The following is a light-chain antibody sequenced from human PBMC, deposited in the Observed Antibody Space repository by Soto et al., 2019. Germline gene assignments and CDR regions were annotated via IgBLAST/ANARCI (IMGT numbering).Light chain of an antibody. CDR3: SSYTTTTSVI. Sequence: QSVLTQPASVSGSPGQSGTISCTGTNSDVGGYHYVSWYQQHPGKAPKLIIYEVKKRPSGVSDRFSGSKSLNTASLTISGLQADDEADYYCSSYTTTTSVIFGGGTK. CDR2: EVK. J-gene: IGLJ2*01. V-gene: IGLV2-14*01. CDR1: NSDVGGYHY.